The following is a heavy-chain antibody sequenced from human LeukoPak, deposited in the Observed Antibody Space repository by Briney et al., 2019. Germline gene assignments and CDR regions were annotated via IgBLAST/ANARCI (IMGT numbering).Heavy chain of an antibody. Sequence: SGTLSLTCAVSGGSISSSNWWSWVRQPPGKGLEWIGEIYHSGSTNYNPSLKSRVTISLDKSKNQFSLNLSSVTAADTAMYYCARGGYSYGSFRLYFDYWGQGALVTVSS. D-gene: IGHD5-18*01. J-gene: IGHJ4*02. CDR3: ARGGYSYGSFRLYFDY. CDR2: IYHSGST. CDR1: GGSISSSNW. V-gene: IGHV4-4*02.